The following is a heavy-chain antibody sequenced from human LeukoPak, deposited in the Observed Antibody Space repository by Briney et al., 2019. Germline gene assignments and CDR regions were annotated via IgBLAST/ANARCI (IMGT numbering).Heavy chain of an antibody. Sequence: GGSLRLSCAASGFTFSSYSMNWVRQAPGKGLEWVSSISSSSSYIYYADSVKGRFTISRDNAKNSLYLQMNSLRAEDTAVYYCARDDDYYDSSGYYYDYFDYWGQGTLVTVSS. CDR3: ARDDDYYDSSGYYYDYFDY. J-gene: IGHJ4*02. CDR2: ISSSSSYI. D-gene: IGHD3-22*01. V-gene: IGHV3-21*01. CDR1: GFTFSSYS.